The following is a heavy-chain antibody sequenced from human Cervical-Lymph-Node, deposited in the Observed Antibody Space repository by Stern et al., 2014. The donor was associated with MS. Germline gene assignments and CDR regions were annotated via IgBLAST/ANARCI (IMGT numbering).Heavy chain of an antibody. CDR1: GYTLTEMS. V-gene: IGHV1-24*01. D-gene: IGHD2-21*02. Sequence: VQLEESGAEVKKPGASVKVSCKVSGYTLTEMSMHWVRQAPGKGLEWMGGYEPQHGETVYAQKIQGRVTMAEDRSTDTAYMELTSLRSDDTAVYYCATHRGRVTYYYGLDVWGQGTTVTVSS. CDR2: YEPQHGET. CDR3: ATHRGRVTYYYGLDV. J-gene: IGHJ6*02.